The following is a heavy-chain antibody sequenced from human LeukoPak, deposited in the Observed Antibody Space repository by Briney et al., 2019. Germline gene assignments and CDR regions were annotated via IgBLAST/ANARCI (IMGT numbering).Heavy chain of an antibody. Sequence: ASVKVSCKASEYTFNDYYIHWGRRAPGQGLGWMGWVNPNTGTTNYAQKFQGRVTLTRDTSISTAYMELSSLTSDDTAVYYCARQSYGSSYYFDYWGQGTLVTVSS. CDR3: ARQSYGSSYYFDY. CDR1: EYTFNDYY. V-gene: IGHV1-2*02. D-gene: IGHD6-6*01. CDR2: VNPNTGTT. J-gene: IGHJ4*02.